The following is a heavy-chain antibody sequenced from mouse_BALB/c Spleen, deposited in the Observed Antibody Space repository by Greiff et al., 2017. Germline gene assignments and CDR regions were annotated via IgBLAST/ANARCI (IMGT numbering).Heavy chain of an antibody. V-gene: IGHV14-4*02. CDR1: GFNIKDYY. J-gene: IGHJ4*01. CDR2: IDPENGDT. Sequence: VQLQQSGAELVRSGASVKLSCTASGFNIKDYYMHWVKQRPEQGLEWIGWIDPENGDTEYAPKFQGKATMTADTSSNTAYLQLSSLTSEDTAVYYCTPLIGAMDYWGQGTSVTVSS. CDR3: TPLIGAMDY. D-gene: IGHD2-14*01.